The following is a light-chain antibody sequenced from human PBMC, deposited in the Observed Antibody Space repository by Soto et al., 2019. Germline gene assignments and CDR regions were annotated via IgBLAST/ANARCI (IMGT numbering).Light chain of an antibody. CDR1: QGIISY. CDR2: GAC. Sequence: DIQMTQSQSSLSASVGDRVTITCGASQGIISYLAWYQQKPGKVPKLLIYGACTLQSGVPSRLSGSGSGTDFTLTISSLQPEDVATYYCQKYNSAPWTFGQGTKVEIK. J-gene: IGKJ1*01. CDR3: QKYNSAPWT. V-gene: IGKV1-27*01.